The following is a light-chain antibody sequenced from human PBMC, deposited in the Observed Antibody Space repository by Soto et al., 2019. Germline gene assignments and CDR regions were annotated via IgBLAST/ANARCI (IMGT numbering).Light chain of an antibody. CDR1: QSVSSY. Sequence: IVLTHAPATLSFSPGEIATLSFRASQSVSSYLAWYQQRPGQAPRLLIYDASNRATGVPARFSGSGSGTDFTLTISRLEPEDFAVYYCQQYGSSPITFGQGTRLEIK. CDR3: QQYGSSPIT. CDR2: DAS. J-gene: IGKJ5*01. V-gene: IGKV3-20*01.